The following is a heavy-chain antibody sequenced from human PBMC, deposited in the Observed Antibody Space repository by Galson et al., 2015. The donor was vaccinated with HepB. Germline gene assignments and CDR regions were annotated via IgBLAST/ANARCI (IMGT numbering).Heavy chain of an antibody. D-gene: IGHD6-13*01. Sequence: SLRLSCAASGFTFSSYEMNWVRQAPGQGLEWVSYISSSGSTIYYADSVKGRFTISRDNAKNSLYLQMNSLRAEDTAVYYCARVRDSSSWYTKLNFDYWGQGTLVTVSS. V-gene: IGHV3-48*03. J-gene: IGHJ4*02. CDR2: ISSSGSTI. CDR3: ARVRDSSSWYTKLNFDY. CDR1: GFTFSSYE.